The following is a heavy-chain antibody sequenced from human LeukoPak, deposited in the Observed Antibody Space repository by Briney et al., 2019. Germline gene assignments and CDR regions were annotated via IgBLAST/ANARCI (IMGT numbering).Heavy chain of an antibody. V-gene: IGHV3-21*01. J-gene: IGHJ3*02. CDR1: GSTFSSYS. CDR3: AREYCSSTSCYSDAFDI. CDR2: ISSSSSYI. Sequence: GGSLRLSCAASGSTFSSYSMNWVRQAPGKGLEWVSSISSSSSYIYYADSVKGRFTISRDNAKNSLYLQMNSLRAEDTAVYYCAREYCSSTSCYSDAFDIWGQGTMVTVSS. D-gene: IGHD2-2*01.